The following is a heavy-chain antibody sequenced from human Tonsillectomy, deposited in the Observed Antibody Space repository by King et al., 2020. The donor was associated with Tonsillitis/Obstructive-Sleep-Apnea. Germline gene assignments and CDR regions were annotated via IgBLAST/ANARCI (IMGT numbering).Heavy chain of an antibody. CDR2: ISYDGSNK. Sequence: VQLVESGGGVVQPGRSLRLSCAASGFTFSSYAMHWVRQAPGKGLEWVAVISYDGSNKHYADSVKGRFTISRDNSKNTLYLQMNSLRGEDTAVYYCARESLSAAEGGMDVWGPGTTVTVSS. V-gene: IGHV3-30*04. D-gene: IGHD6-13*01. J-gene: IGHJ6*02. CDR1: GFTFSSYA. CDR3: ARESLSAAEGGMDV.